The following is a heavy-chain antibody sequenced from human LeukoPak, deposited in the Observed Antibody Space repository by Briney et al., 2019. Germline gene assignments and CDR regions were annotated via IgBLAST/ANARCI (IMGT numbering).Heavy chain of an antibody. CDR3: ARATGDDAFDI. CDR2: IYDSGST. D-gene: IGHD1-1*01. J-gene: IGHJ3*02. Sequence: PSETLSLTCTVSGGSIRSSYYYWGWIRQPPGKGLEWIGSIYDSGSTYYNPSLKSRVTISVDRSKNQFSLKLSSVTAADTAVYYCARATGDDAFDIWGQGTMVTVS. CDR1: GGSIRSSYYY. V-gene: IGHV4-39*07.